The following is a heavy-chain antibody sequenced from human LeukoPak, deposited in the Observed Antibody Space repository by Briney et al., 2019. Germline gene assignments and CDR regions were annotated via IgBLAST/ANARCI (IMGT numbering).Heavy chain of an antibody. CDR2: RWYDGSNK. Sequence: GWCLSLSCAASGFTFSSYGMHGVGQARGKGLEWVAVRWYDGSNKYYADSVTGRFTISSDNSKNTLYLQLNRLRAEDRGVYYCARDRGSMVRGINAFDIWGQGTMVTAPS. CDR3: ARDRGSMVRGINAFDI. J-gene: IGHJ3*02. CDR1: GFTFSSYG. V-gene: IGHV3-33*01. D-gene: IGHD3-10*01.